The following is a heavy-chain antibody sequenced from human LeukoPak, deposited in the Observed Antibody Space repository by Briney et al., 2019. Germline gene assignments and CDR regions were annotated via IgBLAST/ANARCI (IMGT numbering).Heavy chain of an antibody. CDR3: ARIRDGYNDAYDI. V-gene: IGHV1-46*01. Sequence: GASVKVSCKASGYTFTNYGFSWVRQAPGQGLEWMGLINPGGANTNYAQNFQGRVTMTRDTSTSTVYMELSSLRSEDTAIYYCARIRDGYNDAYDIWGQGTVVTVPS. CDR1: GYTFTNYG. J-gene: IGHJ3*02. D-gene: IGHD5-24*01. CDR2: INPGGANT.